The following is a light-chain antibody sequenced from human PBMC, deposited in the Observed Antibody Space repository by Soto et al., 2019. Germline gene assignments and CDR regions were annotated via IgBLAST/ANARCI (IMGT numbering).Light chain of an antibody. CDR3: QQRSNRPRP. CDR2: DVS. J-gene: IGKJ1*01. Sequence: EIVMTQSPATLSVSPGERATLSCRASQSVSSNLAWYQQKPGKATRLLIYDVSNRDTGIPARFCGIGSGTDCPLANGCLGSGALAVQYCQQRSNRPRPVGQGTKVDIK. CDR1: QSVSSN. V-gene: IGKV3-11*01.